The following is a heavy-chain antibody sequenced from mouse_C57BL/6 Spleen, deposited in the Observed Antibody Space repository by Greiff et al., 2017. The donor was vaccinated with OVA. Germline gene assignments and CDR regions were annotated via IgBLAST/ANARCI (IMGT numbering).Heavy chain of an antibody. CDR2: INPNNGGT. D-gene: IGHD2-2*01. Sequence: EVQLQQSGPELVKPGASVKMSCKASGYTFTDYHMHWVKQSPGKSLEWIGYINPNNGGTSYNQKFKGKATLTVNKSSSTAYMELRSLTSEDSAVYYCAIYYGYDGWYFDVWGTGTTVTVSS. V-gene: IGHV1-22*01. CDR1: GYTFTDYH. CDR3: AIYYGYDGWYFDV. J-gene: IGHJ1*03.